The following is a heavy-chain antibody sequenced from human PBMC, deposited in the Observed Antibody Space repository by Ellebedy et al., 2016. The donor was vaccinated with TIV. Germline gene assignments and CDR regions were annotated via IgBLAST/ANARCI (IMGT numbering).Heavy chain of an antibody. V-gene: IGHV1-69*10. CDR1: GDIFSSYT. D-gene: IGHD6-19*01. Sequence: AASVKVSCKASGDIFSSYTVNWVRQAPGQGLEWMGGIIPVLGVANYPQQFQGRVTITADKSTNIAHMELSSLTSKDTAEYYCARGRSSGWYVGFDSWGPGTLVIVSS. CDR3: ARGRSSGWYVGFDS. CDR2: IIPVLGVA. J-gene: IGHJ4*02.